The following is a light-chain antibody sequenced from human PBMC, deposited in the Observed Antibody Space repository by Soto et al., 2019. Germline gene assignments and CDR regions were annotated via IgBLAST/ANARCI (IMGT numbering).Light chain of an antibody. Sequence: DIQMTQSPSTLSASVGDRVTITCRASQSISSWLAWYQQKPGKAPKLLIYQASSLETGVPSRFSGSGSGTQFTLIISSLQPDDFASYYCQQYGSSSTWTFGQGPKVEIK. CDR3: QQYGSSSTWT. CDR1: QSISSW. J-gene: IGKJ1*01. V-gene: IGKV1-5*03. CDR2: QAS.